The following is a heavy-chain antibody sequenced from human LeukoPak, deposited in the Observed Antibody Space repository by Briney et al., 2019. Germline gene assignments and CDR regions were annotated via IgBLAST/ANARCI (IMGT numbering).Heavy chain of an antibody. J-gene: IGHJ5*02. CDR2: INHSGST. CDR3: ASAMTTVTTGWFDP. Sequence: SETLSLTCAVYGGSFSGYYWSWIRQPPGKGLEWIGEINHSGSTNYNPSLKSRVTISVDTSKNQFSLKLSSVTAADTAVYYCASAMTTVTTGWFDPWGQGTLVTVSP. V-gene: IGHV4-34*01. D-gene: IGHD4-17*01. CDR1: GGSFSGYY.